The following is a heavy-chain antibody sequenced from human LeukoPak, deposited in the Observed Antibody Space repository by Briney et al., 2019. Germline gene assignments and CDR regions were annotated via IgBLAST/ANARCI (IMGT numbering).Heavy chain of an antibody. Sequence: GGSLRPSCAASGFTFSSYEMNWVRQAPGKGLEWVSYISSSGSTIYYADSVKGRFTISRDNSKNTLYLQMNSLRAEDTAVYYCARASRVGGSGRQPPYYYYYYMDVWGKGTTVTISS. CDR2: ISSSGSTI. V-gene: IGHV3-48*03. J-gene: IGHJ6*03. CDR1: GFTFSSYE. CDR3: ARASRVGGSGRQPPYYYYYYMDV. D-gene: IGHD3-10*01.